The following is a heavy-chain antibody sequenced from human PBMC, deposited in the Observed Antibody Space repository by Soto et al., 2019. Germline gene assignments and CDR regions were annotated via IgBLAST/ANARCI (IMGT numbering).Heavy chain of an antibody. D-gene: IGHD6-13*01. CDR2: IYYSGRT. CDR3: VRGSSLPF. J-gene: IGHJ4*02. CDR1: GGSISSSSYY. Sequence: SETLSLTCTVSGGSISSSSYYWGWIRQPPGKGLEWIGSIYYSGRTYYNPSLKSRVTITADESTSTAYMELSSLRSEDTAVYYCVRGSSLPFWGQGTLVTVSS. V-gene: IGHV4-39*07.